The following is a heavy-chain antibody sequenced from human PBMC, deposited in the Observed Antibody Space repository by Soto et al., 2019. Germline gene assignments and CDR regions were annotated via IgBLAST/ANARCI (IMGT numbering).Heavy chain of an antibody. J-gene: IGHJ4*02. CDR3: ARVRGDYGSYNY. D-gene: IGHD4-17*01. CDR1: GGTFSSYA. CDR2: IIPIFGTA. V-gene: IGHV1-69*13. Sequence: SVKVSCKASGGTFSSYAISWARQAPGQGLEWMGGIIPIFGTANYAQKFQGRVTITADESTSTAYMELSSLRSEDTAVYYCARVRGDYGSYNYWGQGTLVTVSS.